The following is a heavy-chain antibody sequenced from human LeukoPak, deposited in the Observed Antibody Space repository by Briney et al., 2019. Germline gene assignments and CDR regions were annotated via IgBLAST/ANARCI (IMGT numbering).Heavy chain of an antibody. D-gene: IGHD3-3*01. J-gene: IGHJ4*02. CDR1: GYTCTDYY. Sequence: RASVKVSCKASGYTCTDYYLHWVRQAPGQGLEWMGWINPKSGGTNSAQKLEGRVTMTRDTSISTAYMELSRLTSDDTSVYYCARVAVSFWSGLDYWGQGTLVTVSS. CDR2: INPKSGGT. CDR3: ARVAVSFWSGLDY. V-gene: IGHV1-2*02.